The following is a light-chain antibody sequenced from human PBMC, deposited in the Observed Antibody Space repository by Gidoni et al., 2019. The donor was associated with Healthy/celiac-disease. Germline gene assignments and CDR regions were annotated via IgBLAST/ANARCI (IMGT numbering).Light chain of an antibody. V-gene: IGKV3-11*01. CDR2: DAS. CDR1: QSVSSY. CDR3: QQRSNWQGFT. J-gene: IGKJ3*01. Sequence: IVLTQSPATLSLSPGERATLSCRASQSVSSYLAWYQQKPGQAPRLLIYDASNRATGIPARFSGSGSGTDFTLTISSLEPEDFAVYYCQQRSNWQGFTFXPXTKVDI.